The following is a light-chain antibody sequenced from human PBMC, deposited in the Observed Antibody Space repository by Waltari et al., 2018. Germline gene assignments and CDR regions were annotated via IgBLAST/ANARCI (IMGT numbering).Light chain of an antibody. CDR2: GST. CDR3: QSYDTSLRVV. V-gene: IGLV1-40*01. CDR1: GSNIGAGYD. J-gene: IGLJ3*02. Sequence: QSVLTQPPSVSGAPGQRVTISCTGSGSNIGAGYDVHWYQHLPRAAPKLLIYGSTSRPLGVPDRFFGSTSGTSASLAITGLQAEDEADYYCQSYDTSLRVVFGGGTKLTVL.